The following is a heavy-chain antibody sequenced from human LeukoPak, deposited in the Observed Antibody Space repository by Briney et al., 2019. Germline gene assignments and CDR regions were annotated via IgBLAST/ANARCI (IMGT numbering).Heavy chain of an antibody. D-gene: IGHD2-15*01. CDR3: ARDRAATQDWVEFDP. J-gene: IGHJ5*02. CDR1: GFRASDYY. Sequence: GGSLRLSCAVSGFRASDYYMSWVRQAPGKGLEWVALIRGSGDTFYGYSVKGRFTISRDDSKNTVYLRMNSLRVEDTAVYFCARDRAATQDWVEFDPWGQGTLVTVSS. V-gene: IGHV3-66*01. CDR2: IRGSGDT.